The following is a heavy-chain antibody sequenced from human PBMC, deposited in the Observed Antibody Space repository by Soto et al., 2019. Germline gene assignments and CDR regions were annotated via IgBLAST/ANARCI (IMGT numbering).Heavy chain of an antibody. CDR2: VEYGGST. J-gene: IGHJ5*02. CDR3: ARHVRGAVTMNWFDP. D-gene: IGHD4-17*01. V-gene: IGHV4-39*01. Sequence: SETLSLTCTGSGGSIISSNFYWGWIRQPPGKGLEWIGSVEYGGSTYDNPSLKSRVTLSADTSKNQFSLNLTSVTAADTAIYYCARHVRGAVTMNWFDPWGHGTLVTVSS. CDR1: GGSIISSNFY.